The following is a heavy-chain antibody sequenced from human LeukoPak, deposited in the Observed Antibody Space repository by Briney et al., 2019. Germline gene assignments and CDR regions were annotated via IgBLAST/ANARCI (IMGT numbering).Heavy chain of an antibody. Sequence: SETLSLTCTVSGGSISSYYWSWIRQPPGKGLEWIGYIYYSGSTNYNPSLKSRVTISVDTSKNQFSLKLSSVTAADTAVYYCARRTFGGVIAYWGQGTLVTVSS. J-gene: IGHJ4*02. CDR1: GGSISSYY. CDR3: ARRTFGGVIAY. V-gene: IGHV4-59*12. CDR2: IYYSGST. D-gene: IGHD3-16*02.